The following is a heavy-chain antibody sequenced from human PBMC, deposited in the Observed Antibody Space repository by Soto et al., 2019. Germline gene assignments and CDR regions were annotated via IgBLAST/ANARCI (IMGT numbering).Heavy chain of an antibody. Sequence: ASVKVSCKASGYTFTGYYMHWVRQAPGQGLEWMGWINPNSGGTNYAQKFQGWVTMTRDTSISTAYMELSRLRSDDTAVYYCARDRVAAAGTYYYYYGMDVWGQGTTVTSP. CDR1: GYTFTGYY. CDR3: ARDRVAAAGTYYYYYGMDV. J-gene: IGHJ6*02. V-gene: IGHV1-2*04. CDR2: INPNSGGT. D-gene: IGHD6-13*01.